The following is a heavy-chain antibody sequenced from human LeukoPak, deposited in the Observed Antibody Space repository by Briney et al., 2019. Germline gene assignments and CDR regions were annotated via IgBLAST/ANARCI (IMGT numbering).Heavy chain of an antibody. V-gene: IGHV3-21*01. D-gene: IGHD6-19*01. CDR2: ISSSSSYI. CDR1: GFTFSSYS. Sequence: GGSLRLSCAASGFTFSSYSMNWVRQAPGKGLEWVSSISSSSSYIYYADSVKGRFTISRDNAKNSLYLQMNSLRAEDTAVYCCARTGWPAAYYFDYWGQGTLVTVSS. J-gene: IGHJ4*02. CDR3: ARTGWPAAYYFDY.